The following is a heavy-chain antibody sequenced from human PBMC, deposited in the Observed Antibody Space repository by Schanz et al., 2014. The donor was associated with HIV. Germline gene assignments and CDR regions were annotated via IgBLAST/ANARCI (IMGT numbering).Heavy chain of an antibody. CDR2: IWYDGSSK. Sequence: QVQVVESGGGVVQPGRSLRLSCAASGFTFSSYGMHWVRQAPGKGLEWVAVIWYDGSSKYYADSVKGRFTISRDNSKXXLYLQMNSLRVEDTXVYYCARGGLQWHPEWXXYWGQGTLXXVSS. CDR3: ARGGLQWHPEWXXY. CDR1: GFTFSSYG. V-gene: IGHV3-33*01. D-gene: IGHD4-4*01. J-gene: IGHJ4*02.